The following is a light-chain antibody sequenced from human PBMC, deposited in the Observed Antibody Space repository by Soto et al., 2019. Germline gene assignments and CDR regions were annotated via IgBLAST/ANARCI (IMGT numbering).Light chain of an antibody. CDR3: QQRYSWPPLT. J-gene: IGKJ4*01. Sequence: EVVLTQSPATLSLSPGERATLSCRASQNVSIYLAWYQQKPGQVPRLPIHDATNRAAGIPPRFSGSGSATDFTLTISSLEPEDFAVYYCQQRYSWPPLTFGGGTKVEIK. CDR1: QNVSIY. V-gene: IGKV3-11*01. CDR2: DAT.